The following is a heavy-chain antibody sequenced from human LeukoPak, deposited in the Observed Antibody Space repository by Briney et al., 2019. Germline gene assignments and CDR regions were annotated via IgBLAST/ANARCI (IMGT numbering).Heavy chain of an antibody. V-gene: IGHV3-7*01. D-gene: IGHD2-2*02. CDR1: GFTFSSYW. CDR2: IKQDGSEK. J-gene: IGHJ6*02. CDR3: ARDEKYCSSTSCYNYYYYGMDV. Sequence: QSGGSLRLSCAASGFTFSSYWMSWVRQAPGKGLEWVANIKQDGSEKYYVDSVKGRFTISRDNAKNSLYLQMNSLRAEDTAVYYCARDEKYCSSTSCYNYYYYGMDVWGQGTTVTVSS.